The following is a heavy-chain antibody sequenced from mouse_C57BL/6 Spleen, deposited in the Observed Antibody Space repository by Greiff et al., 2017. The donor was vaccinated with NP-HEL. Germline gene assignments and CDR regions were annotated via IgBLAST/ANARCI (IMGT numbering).Heavy chain of an antibody. V-gene: IGHV5-6*01. J-gene: IGHJ2*01. D-gene: IGHD4-1*01. CDR3: ARRSELDY. CDR1: GFTFSSYG. Sequence: EVQLVESGGDLVKPGGSLKLSCAASGFTFSSYGMSWVRQTPDKRLEWVATISSGGSYTYYPDSVKGRFTISRDNAKNTQYLQMSSLKSEDTAMYYCARRSELDYWGQGTTLTVSS. CDR2: ISSGGSYT.